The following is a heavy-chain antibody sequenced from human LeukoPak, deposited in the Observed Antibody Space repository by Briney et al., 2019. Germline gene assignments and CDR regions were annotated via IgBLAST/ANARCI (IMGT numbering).Heavy chain of an antibody. CDR2: IQNNGSDK. V-gene: IGHV3-30*02. J-gene: IGHJ4*02. CDR3: AREGGRAAPGRFDY. Sequence: PGGSLRLSCAASGINIRSSGMRWVRQAPGKGLEWVTFIQNNGSDKSYAASVQGRFTISREHSKNTVYLRMNSLRADDTALYYCAREGGRAAPGRFDYWGQGTLVTVSS. D-gene: IGHD6-13*01. CDR1: GINIRSSG.